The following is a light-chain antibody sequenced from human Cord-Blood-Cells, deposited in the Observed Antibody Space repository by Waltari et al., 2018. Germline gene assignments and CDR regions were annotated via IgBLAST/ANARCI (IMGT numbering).Light chain of an antibody. CDR1: QSVSSN. Sequence: EIVMTQYPATLSMSPGERATLSCRASQSVSSNLAWYQQKPGQAPRLLIYGASTRATGIPARFRGSGSGTGFTLTISSLQSEDFAVYYCQQYNNWPPLTFGGGTKVEIK. CDR3: QQYNNWPPLT. J-gene: IGKJ4*01. CDR2: GAS. V-gene: IGKV3-15*01.